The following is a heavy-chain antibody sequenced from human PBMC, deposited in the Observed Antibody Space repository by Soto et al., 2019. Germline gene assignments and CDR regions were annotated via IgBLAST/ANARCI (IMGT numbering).Heavy chain of an antibody. J-gene: IGHJ5*02. CDR1: GGTFSSYA. V-gene: IGHV1-69*13. CDR3: ARDRVAADSWFDP. Sequence: SVKVSCKASGGTFSSYAISWVRQAPGQGLEWMGGIIPIFGTANYAQKFQGRVTITADESTSTAYMGLSSLRSEDTAVYYCARDRVAADSWFDPWGQGTLVTVSS. D-gene: IGHD6-13*01. CDR2: IIPIFGTA.